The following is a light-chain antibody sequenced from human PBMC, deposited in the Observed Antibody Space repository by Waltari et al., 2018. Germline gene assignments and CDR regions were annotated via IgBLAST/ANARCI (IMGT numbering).Light chain of an antibody. CDR3: HQYNEWPPAPT. V-gene: IGKV3-15*01. CDR2: GAS. CDR1: QNVRTN. Sequence: DIVLTQSPATLSVSPGERATLSCRASQNVRTNFAWDQQKVGQAPRLVISGASTRATGVPDRFSGIGSGTDFTLTISNLQSEDLGFYYCHQYNEWPPAPTFGGGTKVEIK. J-gene: IGKJ4*01.